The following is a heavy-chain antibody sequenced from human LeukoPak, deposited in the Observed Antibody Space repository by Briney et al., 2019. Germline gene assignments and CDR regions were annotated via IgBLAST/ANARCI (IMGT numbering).Heavy chain of an antibody. V-gene: IGHV4-31*03. D-gene: IGHD3-16*01. J-gene: IGHJ5*02. Sequence: PSQALSLTCTVSGGSISSGAYYWSWIRQYPGKGLEWIGYIHYSGSTYYNPSLKSRVTISVDTSKKQFYLKVNSVTATDTAVYYCASSETVMRTWGQGTLVTVSS. CDR2: IHYSGST. CDR3: ASSETVMRT. CDR1: GGSISSGAYY.